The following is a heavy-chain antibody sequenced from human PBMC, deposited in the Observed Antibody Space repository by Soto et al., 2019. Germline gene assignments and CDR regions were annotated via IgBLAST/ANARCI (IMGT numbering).Heavy chain of an antibody. CDR1: GFTFSSYA. D-gene: IGHD3-3*01. CDR3: AKDRITIFGVVLSPHDAFDI. Sequence: EVQLLESGGGLVQPGGSLRLSCAASGFTFSSYAMSWVRQAPGKGLERVSAISGSGGSTYYADSVKGRFTISRDNSKNTLYLQMNSLRAEDTAVYYCAKDRITIFGVVLSPHDAFDIWGQGTMVTVSS. CDR2: ISGSGGST. J-gene: IGHJ3*02. V-gene: IGHV3-23*01.